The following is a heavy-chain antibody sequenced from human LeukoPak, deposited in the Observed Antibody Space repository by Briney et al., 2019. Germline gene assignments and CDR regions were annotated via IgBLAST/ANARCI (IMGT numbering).Heavy chain of an antibody. CDR2: ISAYNGDT. CDR1: GYTFTSYG. D-gene: IGHD5-12*01. CDR3: AGNSAYEHYYYYRMDV. Sequence: ASVKVSCKASGYTFTSYGTNWVRQAPGQGLEWMGWISAYNGDTNYAQKLQGRVTMTTDTSTTTAYMELRRLRSDDTAVYYCAGNSAYEHYYYYRMDVWGQGTTVTVSS. V-gene: IGHV1-18*01. J-gene: IGHJ6*02.